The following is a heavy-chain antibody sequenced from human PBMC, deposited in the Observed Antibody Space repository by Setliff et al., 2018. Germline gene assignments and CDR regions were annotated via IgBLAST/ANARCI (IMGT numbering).Heavy chain of an antibody. V-gene: IGHV3-7*01. Sequence: LRLSCAASRFTFSNYWMSRVRQAPGKGLKWVANIKEDGSEKYYVDSVKGRFTISRDNAKNSLDLQMDSLRAEDTAVYYCVRDRWKVVVNRGDDAFDLWGQGTMVTVSS. D-gene: IGHD2-15*01. CDR1: RFTFSNYW. CDR3: VRDRWKVVVNRGDDAFDL. CDR2: IKEDGSEK. J-gene: IGHJ3*01.